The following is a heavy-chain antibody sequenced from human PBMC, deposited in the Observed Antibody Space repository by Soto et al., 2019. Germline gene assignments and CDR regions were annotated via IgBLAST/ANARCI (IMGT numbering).Heavy chain of an antibody. CDR3: ARGDYGDLYYFDY. J-gene: IGHJ4*02. CDR2: INPNSGGT. CDR1: GYTFTGYY. Sequence: QVQLVQSGAEVKKPGASVKVSCKASGYTFTGYYMHWVRQAPGQGLEWMGWINPNSGGTNYAQKLQGWVTMTRDTSISTAYMELSRLRSDDTAVYYCARGDYGDLYYFDYWGQGTLVTVSS. V-gene: IGHV1-2*04. D-gene: IGHD4-17*01.